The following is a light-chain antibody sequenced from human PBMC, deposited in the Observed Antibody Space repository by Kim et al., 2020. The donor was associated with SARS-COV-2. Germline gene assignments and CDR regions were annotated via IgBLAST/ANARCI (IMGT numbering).Light chain of an antibody. V-gene: IGLV2-14*03. CDR3: SSYTSSSTL. J-gene: IGLJ2*01. Sequence: QSALTQPASVSGSPGQSITISCTGTSSDVGGYNYVSWYQQHPGKAPKLMIYDVSNRPSGVSNRFSGSKSGNTASLTISGLQAEDEADYYCSSYTSSSTLFGGGTHLTVL. CDR2: DVS. CDR1: SSDVGGYNY.